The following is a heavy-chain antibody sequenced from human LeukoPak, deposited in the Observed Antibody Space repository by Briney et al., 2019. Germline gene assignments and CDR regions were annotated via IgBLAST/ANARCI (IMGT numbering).Heavy chain of an antibody. CDR3: ASGRHDFVH. V-gene: IGHV3-30*04. CDR2: ISYDGSNK. D-gene: IGHD3-16*01. Sequence: PGRSLRLSCAASGFTFSSYAMHWVRQAPGKGLEWVAVISYDGSNKYYADSVKGRFTISRDNSKNTLYLQMNSLRAEDTAVYYCASGRHDFVHWGHGTLVTVSS. J-gene: IGHJ4*01. CDR1: GFTFSSYA.